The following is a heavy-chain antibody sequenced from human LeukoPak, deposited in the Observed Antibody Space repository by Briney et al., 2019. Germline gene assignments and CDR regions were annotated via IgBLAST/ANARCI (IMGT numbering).Heavy chain of an antibody. Sequence: ASVKVPCKASGGTFSSYAISWVRQAPGQGLEWMGGIIPIFGTANYAQKFQGRVTITTDESTSTAYMELSSLRSEDTAVYYCARSYYYGSGSYYNVIGYFDYWGQGTLVTVSS. CDR3: ARSYYYGSGSYYNVIGYFDY. D-gene: IGHD3-10*01. V-gene: IGHV1-69*05. J-gene: IGHJ4*02. CDR1: GGTFSSYA. CDR2: IIPIFGTA.